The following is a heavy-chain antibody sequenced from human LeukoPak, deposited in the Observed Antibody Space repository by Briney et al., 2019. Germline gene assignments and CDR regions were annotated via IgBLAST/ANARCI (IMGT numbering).Heavy chain of an antibody. J-gene: IGHJ6*03. CDR2: INQDGSEK. D-gene: IGHD6-13*01. V-gene: IGHV3-7*04. CDR1: GFTFTTYW. Sequence: GGSLRLSCAASGFTFTTYWMTWVRQAPGKGLEWVANINQDGSEKYFVDSVKGRFTISRDNAKNSLYLQMNSLRAEDTAVYYCARARGAAAGYYYYYYYMDVWGKGTTVTVSS. CDR3: ARARGAAAGYYYYYYYMDV.